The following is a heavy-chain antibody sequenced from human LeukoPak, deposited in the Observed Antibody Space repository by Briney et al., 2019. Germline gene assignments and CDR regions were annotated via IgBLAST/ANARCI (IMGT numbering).Heavy chain of an antibody. V-gene: IGHV1-18*01. CDR1: GYTFTSYG. Sequence: ASVTVSCKASGYTFTSYGISWVRQAPGPGLEWMGWISAYNGNTNYAQKLRGRVTMTTDTSTSTAYMELRSLRSDDTAVYYCAGRTTVTTGRAFDIWGQGTMVTVSS. CDR3: AGRTTVTTGRAFDI. CDR2: ISAYNGNT. J-gene: IGHJ3*02. D-gene: IGHD4-17*01.